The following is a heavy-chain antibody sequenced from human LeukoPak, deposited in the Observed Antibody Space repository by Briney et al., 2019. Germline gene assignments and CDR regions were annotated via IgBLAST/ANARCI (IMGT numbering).Heavy chain of an antibody. CDR2: VIPIFGTT. D-gene: IGHD2-8*01. V-gene: IGHV1-69*05. CDR3: ARSYLVFNWFDP. CDR1: GGTFNNYA. Sequence: GSSVKVSCKASGGTFNNYAVSWVRQAPGQGLEWMGGVIPIFGTTNYTQKWQGRVTFTTDASTNTAYMELSGLRSEDTAVYYCARSYLVFNWFDPWGQGTPVTVSS. J-gene: IGHJ5*02.